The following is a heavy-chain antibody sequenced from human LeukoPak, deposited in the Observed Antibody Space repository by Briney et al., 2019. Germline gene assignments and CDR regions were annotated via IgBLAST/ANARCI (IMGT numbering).Heavy chain of an antibody. CDR2: INPNSGGT. V-gene: IGHV1-2*02. CDR1: GYTFTGYC. J-gene: IGHJ4*02. D-gene: IGHD3-3*01. CDR3: ARDKRRITIFGVVTAHYFDY. Sequence: GASVKVSCKASGYTFTGYCMHWVRQAPGQGLERMGWINPNSGGTNYAQKFQGRVTMTRDTSISTAYMELSRLRSDDTAVYYCARDKRRITIFGVVTAHYFDYWGQGTLVTVSS.